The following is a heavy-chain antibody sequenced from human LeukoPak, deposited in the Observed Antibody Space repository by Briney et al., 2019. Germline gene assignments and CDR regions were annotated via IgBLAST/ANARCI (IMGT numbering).Heavy chain of an antibody. J-gene: IGHJ5*02. CDR1: GFTYTNYW. CDR2: IKQDGSVE. Sequence: GGSLRLSCAAPGFTYTNYWMAWVRQAPGKGLQWVASIKQDGSVEYYVDSVKGRFTISRDNAKNSHYLQMNSLRVEDMAVYYCARWADDSGIYYIASWGQGTLVTVSS. V-gene: IGHV3-7*01. D-gene: IGHD3-10*01. CDR3: ARWADDSGIYYIAS.